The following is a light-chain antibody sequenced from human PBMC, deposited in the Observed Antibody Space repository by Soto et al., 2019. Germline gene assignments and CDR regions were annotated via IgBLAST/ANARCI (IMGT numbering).Light chain of an antibody. Sequence: QSALTQPASVSGSPGQSITISCTGTSSDVGSYNLVSWYQQHPGKAPKLMIYEGSKRPSGVSNRFSGSKSVNTASLTISGLQAEDEAGYYCCSYAGSSTVVVFGGGTKVTVL. CDR3: CSYAGSSTVVV. CDR1: SSDVGSYNL. V-gene: IGLV2-23*03. CDR2: EGS. J-gene: IGLJ2*01.